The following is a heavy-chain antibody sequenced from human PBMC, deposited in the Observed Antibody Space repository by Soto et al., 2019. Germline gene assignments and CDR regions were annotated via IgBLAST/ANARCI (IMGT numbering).Heavy chain of an antibody. CDR1: GYTLTELS. Sequence: ASVKVSCKVSGYTLTELSMHWVRQAPGKGLEWMGGFDPEDGETIYAQKFQGRVTMTEDTSTDTAYMELSSLRSEDTAVYYCAKPPVGATTREAFDIWGQGTMVTVSS. D-gene: IGHD1-26*01. CDR2: FDPEDGET. V-gene: IGHV1-24*01. J-gene: IGHJ3*02. CDR3: AKPPVGATTREAFDI.